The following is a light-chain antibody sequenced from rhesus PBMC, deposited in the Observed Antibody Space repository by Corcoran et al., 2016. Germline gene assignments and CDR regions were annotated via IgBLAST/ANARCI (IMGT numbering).Light chain of an antibody. Sequence: DVQMTQSPSSLSASVGDRVTITCRASQGISSYLNWYQQKPGEAPRLLFYYTNLLESGVPSRFSGSGSGTEFTLTISSLQPEDFATYYCQHYYSLPWTFGHGTKVEIK. CDR1: QGISSY. CDR2: YTN. V-gene: IGKV1-32*05. CDR3: QHYYSLPWT. J-gene: IGKJ1*01.